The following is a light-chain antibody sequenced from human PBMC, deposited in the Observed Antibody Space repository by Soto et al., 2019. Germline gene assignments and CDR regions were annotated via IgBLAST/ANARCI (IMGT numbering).Light chain of an antibody. CDR3: QQTYSQQNYGSPALT. Sequence: DIQMTQSPSSLSASVGDRVTISCRASQTIDNYLNWYQQKPGKAPKLVIVAASNLQSGVPSRFSGGGSGTDVTRTISSLQPEDFATYYCQQTYSQQNYGSPALTFGGGTKVEI. V-gene: IGKV1-39*01. CDR2: AAS. CDR1: QTIDNY. J-gene: IGKJ4*01.